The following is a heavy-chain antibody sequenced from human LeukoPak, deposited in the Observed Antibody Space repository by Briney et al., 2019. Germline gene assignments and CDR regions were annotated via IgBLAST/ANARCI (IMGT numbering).Heavy chain of an antibody. V-gene: IGHV1-69*05. J-gene: IGHJ6*03. D-gene: IGHD4-11*01. CDR2: IISIFGIA. CDR1: GVTFSRYA. Sequence: SLKSNCKASGVTFSRYAISWVRQATGQGLEWMGGIISIFGIANYAQKFQGRVTITTDESTSTAYMELGSLRSEDTAVYYCARGGTVTTDSYYYYMDVWGKGTTVTVSS. CDR3: ARGGTVTTDSYYYYMDV.